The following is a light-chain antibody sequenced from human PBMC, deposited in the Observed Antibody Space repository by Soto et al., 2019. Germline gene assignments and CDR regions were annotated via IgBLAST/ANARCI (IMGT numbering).Light chain of an antibody. J-gene: IGKJ1*01. CDR2: EVS. Sequence: EIVLTQSPATLSLSPGERGTHSCRASESVTNYLAWYQQKPGQAPRLLVYEVSNRATGIPARFSGGGSGADFTLTISSLEPEDFAVYYCQQRSDWPWTFGQGTKVDI. CDR1: ESVTNY. V-gene: IGKV3-11*01. CDR3: QQRSDWPWT.